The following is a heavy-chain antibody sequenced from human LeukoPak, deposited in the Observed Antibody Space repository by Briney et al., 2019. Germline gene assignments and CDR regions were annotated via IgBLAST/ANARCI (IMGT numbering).Heavy chain of an antibody. CDR1: GGSFSGYY. Sequence: SETLSLTCAVYGGSFSGYYWSWIRQPPGKGLEWIGEINHSGSTNYNPSLKSRVTISVDTSKNQFSLKLSSVTAADTAVYYCARDAYSSGALDYWGQGTLVTVSS. J-gene: IGHJ4*02. CDR3: ARDAYSSGALDY. V-gene: IGHV4-34*01. D-gene: IGHD6-19*01. CDR2: INHSGST.